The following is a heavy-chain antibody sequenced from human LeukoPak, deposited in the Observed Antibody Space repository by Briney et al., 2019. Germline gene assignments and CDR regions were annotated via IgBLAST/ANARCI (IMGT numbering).Heavy chain of an antibody. V-gene: IGHV3-23*01. D-gene: IGHD3-22*01. CDR3: AKPYYYESSGHWCFDL. CDR2: ISGSGGST. Sequence: GGSLRLSCAASGFTFSSYAMSWVRQAPGKGLEWVSAISGSGGSTYYADSVKGRFTISRDNSKNTLYLQMNSLRAEDTAVYYCAKPYYYESSGHWCFDLWGRGTLVTVSS. CDR1: GFTFSSYA. J-gene: IGHJ2*01.